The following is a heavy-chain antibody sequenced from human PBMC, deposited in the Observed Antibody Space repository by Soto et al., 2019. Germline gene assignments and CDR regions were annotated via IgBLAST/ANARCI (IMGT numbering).Heavy chain of an antibody. V-gene: IGHV1-3*01. Sequence: ASVKVSCKASGYTFTRYAMHWVRQAPGQRLEWMGWINAGNGNTKYSQKFRGRVTITRDTSASTAYMELSSLRSEDTAVYYCASSNIVAAPYGMDVWGQGTTVTVSS. CDR3: ASSNIVAAPYGMDV. CDR1: GYTFTRYA. J-gene: IGHJ6*02. D-gene: IGHD6-13*01. CDR2: INAGNGNT.